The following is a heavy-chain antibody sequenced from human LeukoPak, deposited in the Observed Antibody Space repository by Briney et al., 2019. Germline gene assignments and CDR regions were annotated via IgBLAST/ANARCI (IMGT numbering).Heavy chain of an antibody. J-gene: IGHJ4*02. D-gene: IGHD2-8*01. Sequence: GTLTLYCSAYRFTINTISLSWHRQGPGQGLEWVYNIKQNGSDKYYVSSVKGRYTISRDNDKNSLYLQMNSLRAEDTAVYYCATNRYFDYWGQGTLVTVSS. V-gene: IGHV3-7*01. CDR3: ATNRYFDY. CDR2: IKQNGSDK. CDR1: RFTINTIS.